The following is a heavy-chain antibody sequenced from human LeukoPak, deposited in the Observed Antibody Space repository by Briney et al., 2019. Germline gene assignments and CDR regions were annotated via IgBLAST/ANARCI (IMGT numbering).Heavy chain of an antibody. CDR1: GFTFSNNA. CDR3: ARGWGDAFDI. J-gene: IGHJ3*02. D-gene: IGHD3-16*01. CDR2: VGRGGGDT. Sequence: GGSLRLSCVASGFTFSNNAASWFRQAPGKGLEWVSTVGRGGGDTYYADSVKGRFTISRDNSKNTLYLQMNSLRAEDTAVYYCARGWGDAFDIWGQGTMVTVSS. V-gene: IGHV3-23*01.